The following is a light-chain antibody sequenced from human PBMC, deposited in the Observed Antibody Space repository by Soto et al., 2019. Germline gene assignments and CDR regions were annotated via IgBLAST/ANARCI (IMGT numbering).Light chain of an antibody. J-gene: IGKJ4*01. V-gene: IGKV1-9*01. CDR1: QGISSY. CDR3: QQLNSYLSLT. Sequence: IQLTQSPSSLSASVGDRVTITCRASQGISSYLAWYQQKPGKAPKLLIYGASTLQRGVPSRFSGSGSGTDFTLTISSLQPEDFATYYCQQLNSYLSLTFGGRTKVEIK. CDR2: GAS.